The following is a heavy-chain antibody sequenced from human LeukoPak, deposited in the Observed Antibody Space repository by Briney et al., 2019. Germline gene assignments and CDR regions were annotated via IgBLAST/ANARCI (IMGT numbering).Heavy chain of an antibody. CDR2: IYYSGST. CDR3: ARGLCRSSHYDFWSGYSCPNWFDP. J-gene: IGHJ5*02. CDR1: GGSISSYY. Sequence: SETLSLTCTVSGGSISSYYWSWIRQPPGKGLEWIGYIYYSGSTNYNPSLKSRVTISVDTSKNQFSLKLSSVTAADTAVYYCARGLCRSSHYDFWSGYSCPNWFDPWGQGNLATVSS. V-gene: IGHV4-59*08. D-gene: IGHD3-3*01.